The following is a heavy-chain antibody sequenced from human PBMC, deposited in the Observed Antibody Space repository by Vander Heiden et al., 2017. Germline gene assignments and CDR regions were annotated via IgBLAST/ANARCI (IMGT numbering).Heavy chain of an antibody. V-gene: IGHV4-31*03. D-gene: IGHD3-10*01. CDR3: ARGRGSGSFQH. CDR1: GDSINSGGYY. Sequence: QVQLQESGPGLGRPSQTLPLTRTVSGDSINSGGYYWSWIRQHPGKGLEWIGYIYYSGNTYYNPSLKSRVTISVDTSKSQFSLKLSSVTAADTAVYYCARGRGSGSFQHWGQGTLVTVSS. J-gene: IGHJ1*01. CDR2: IYYSGNT.